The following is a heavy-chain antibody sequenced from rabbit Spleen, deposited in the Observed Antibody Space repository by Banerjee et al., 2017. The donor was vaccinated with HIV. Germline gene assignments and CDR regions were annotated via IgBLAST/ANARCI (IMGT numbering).Heavy chain of an antibody. CDR3: VREVAARFNL. V-gene: IGHV1S47*01. CDR2: IDPVFRST. D-gene: IGHD4-1*01. Sequence: QEQLVESGGGLVQPGGSLKLSCKASGFDFSNYGVSWVRQAPGKGLEWIGYIDPVFRSTYYASWVNGRFTISSHNAQNTLYLQLNSLTAADTATYFCVREVAARFNLWGQGTLVTVS. J-gene: IGHJ4*01. CDR1: GFDFSNYG.